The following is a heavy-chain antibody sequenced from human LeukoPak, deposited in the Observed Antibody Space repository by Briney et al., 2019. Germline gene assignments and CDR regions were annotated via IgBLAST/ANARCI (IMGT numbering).Heavy chain of an antibody. J-gene: IGHJ4*02. CDR3: ARMAGIAAAGGIDY. Sequence: PGGSLRLSCAASGFTFSSYSMNWVRQAPGKGLEWVSYISSSSSTIYYADSVKGRFTISRDNAKNSLYLQMNSLRAEDTALYHCARMAGIAAAGGIDYWGQGTLVTVSS. D-gene: IGHD6-13*01. CDR2: ISSSSSTI. CDR1: GFTFSSYS. V-gene: IGHV3-48*04.